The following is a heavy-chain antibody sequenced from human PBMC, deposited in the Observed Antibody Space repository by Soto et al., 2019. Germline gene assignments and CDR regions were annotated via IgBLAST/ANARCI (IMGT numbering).Heavy chain of an antibody. Sequence: EVQLVESGGGLVQPGGSLRLSCAASGFTFSRYSMNWVRQAPGKGLEWVSYISTGGGTIYYADCVKGRFTISRDNAKNSLYLQMNSRRDEDTAVYYCARDGSGNSRWDSWGQGALVTVSS. V-gene: IGHV3-48*02. CDR3: ARDGSGNSRWDS. D-gene: IGHD1-26*01. J-gene: IGHJ4*02. CDR1: GFTFSRYS. CDR2: ISTGGGTI.